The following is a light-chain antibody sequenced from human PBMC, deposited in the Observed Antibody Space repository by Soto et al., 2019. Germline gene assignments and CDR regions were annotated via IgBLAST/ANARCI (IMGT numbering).Light chain of an antibody. Sequence: EIVLTQSPGTLSLSPGERATLSCRASQSVSSIYLAWYQQKPGQAPRLLIYGASSRATGIPDRFSGSGSGTDFTLTISRLEPEDFAVYYCQQYDTFGPGTKVDFK. CDR2: GAS. J-gene: IGKJ3*01. CDR3: QQYDT. CDR1: QSVSSIY. V-gene: IGKV3-20*01.